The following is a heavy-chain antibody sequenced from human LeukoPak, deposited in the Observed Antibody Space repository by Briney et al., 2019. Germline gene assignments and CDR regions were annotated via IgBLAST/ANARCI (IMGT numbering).Heavy chain of an antibody. D-gene: IGHD2-15*01. J-gene: IGHJ4*02. Sequence: PSETLSLTCTVSGGSISSGDYYWRWIRQPPGKGLEWIGYIYYSGSTYYNPSLKSRVTISVDTSKNQFSLKLSSVTAADTAVYYCARQELTGQWYYFDYWGQGTLVTVSS. CDR1: GGSISSGDYY. V-gene: IGHV4-30-4*01. CDR2: IYYSGST. CDR3: ARQELTGQWYYFDY.